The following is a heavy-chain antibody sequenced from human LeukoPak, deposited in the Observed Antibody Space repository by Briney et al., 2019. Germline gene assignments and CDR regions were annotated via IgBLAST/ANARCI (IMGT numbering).Heavy chain of an antibody. D-gene: IGHD3-22*01. CDR3: ARVSNYYDSSGSPWGDDAFDI. CDR2: INPSGGST. Sequence: GASVKVSCKASGYTFTSYYMHWVRQAPGQGLEWMGIINPSGGSTSYAQKFQGRVTMTRDTSTSTVYMELSSLRSEDTAVYYCARVSNYYDSSGSPWGDDAFDIWGQGTMVTVSS. J-gene: IGHJ3*02. V-gene: IGHV1-46*01. CDR1: GYTFTSYY.